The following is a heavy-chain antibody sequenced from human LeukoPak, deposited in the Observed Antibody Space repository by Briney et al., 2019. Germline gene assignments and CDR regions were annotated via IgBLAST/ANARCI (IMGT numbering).Heavy chain of an antibody. CDR1: GFTVSSNY. CDR2: IHTGGST. D-gene: IGHD3-22*01. CDR3: ARVVPGKYYYDSSGYYYFDY. J-gene: IGHJ4*02. V-gene: IGHV3-53*05. Sequence: GGSLRLSCAASGFTVSSNYMSWVRQAPGKGLEWVPVIHTGGSTYYADSVKGRFTISRDTSNNTLYLQMNSLRAEDTAVYYCARVVPGKYYYDSSGYYYFDYWGQGTLVTVSS.